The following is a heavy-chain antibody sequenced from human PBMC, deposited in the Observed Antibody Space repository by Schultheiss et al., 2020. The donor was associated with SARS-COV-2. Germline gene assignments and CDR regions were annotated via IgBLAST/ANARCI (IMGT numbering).Heavy chain of an antibody. CDR3: ARDVRDSYGSGIDP. CDR2: IHDSGST. J-gene: IGHJ5*02. CDR1: GGSISTYY. V-gene: IGHV4-59*01. Sequence: SQTLSLTCTVSGGSISTYYWTWVRQAPGKGLEWIGFIHDSGSTNYNPSLKSRVTISVDTSKNQFSLKLSSVTAADTAVYYCARDVRDSYGSGIDPWGQGTLVTVSS. D-gene: IGHD5-18*01.